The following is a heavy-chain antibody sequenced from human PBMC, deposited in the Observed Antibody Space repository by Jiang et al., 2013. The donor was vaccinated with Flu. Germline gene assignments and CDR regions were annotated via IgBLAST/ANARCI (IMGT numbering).Heavy chain of an antibody. CDR3: ARHDSSSWVFFDY. CDR1: GGSISSSSYY. CDR2: IYYSGST. V-gene: IGHV4-39*01. Sequence: LLKPSETLSLTCTVSGGSISSSSYYWGWIRQPPGKGLEWIGSIYYSGSTYYNPSLKSRVTISVDTSKNQFSLKLSSVTAADTAVYYCARHDSSSWVFFDYWGQGTLVTVSP. D-gene: IGHD6-13*01. J-gene: IGHJ4*02.